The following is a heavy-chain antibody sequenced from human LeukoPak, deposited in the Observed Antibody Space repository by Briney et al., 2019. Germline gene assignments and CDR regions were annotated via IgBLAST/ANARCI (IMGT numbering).Heavy chain of an antibody. J-gene: IGHJ6*04. V-gene: IGHV3-23*01. Sequence: GGSLRLSCAASGFTFSSYGMSWVRQAPGKGLEWVSAVSGSGGSTYYADSVKGRFTISRDNSKNTLYLQMNSLRAEDTAVYYCAELGITMIGGVWGKGTTVTISS. CDR2: VSGSGGST. CDR3: AELGITMIGGV. CDR1: GFTFSSYG. D-gene: IGHD3-10*02.